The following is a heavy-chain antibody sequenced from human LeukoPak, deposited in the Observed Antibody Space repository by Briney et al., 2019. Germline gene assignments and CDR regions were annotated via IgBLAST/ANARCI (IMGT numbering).Heavy chain of an antibody. CDR2: IIPIFGTA. V-gene: IGHV1-69*05. CDR3: ARGLRYFDWLFPREFDY. Sequence: ASVKVSCKASGGTFSSYAISWVRQAPGQGLEWMGGIIPIFGTANYAQKFQGRVTITTDESTSTAYMELSSLRSEDTAMYYCARGLRYFDWLFPREFDYWGQGTLVTVSS. J-gene: IGHJ4*02. CDR1: GGTFSSYA. D-gene: IGHD3-9*01.